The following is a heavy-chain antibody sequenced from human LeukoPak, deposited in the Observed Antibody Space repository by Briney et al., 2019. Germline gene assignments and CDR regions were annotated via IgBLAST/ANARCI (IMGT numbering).Heavy chain of an antibody. V-gene: IGHV4-31*03. D-gene: IGHD3-22*01. J-gene: IGHJ6*02. CDR2: IYYSGST. CDR3: ARDRYDSSGYYSYYYYGMDV. Sequence: PSETLSLTCTVSGGSISSGGYYWSWLRQHPGKGLEWIGYIYYSGSTYYNPSLKSRVTISVDTSKNQFSLKLSSVTAADTAVYYCARDRYDSSGYYSYYYYGMDVWGQGTTVTVSS. CDR1: GGSISSGGYY.